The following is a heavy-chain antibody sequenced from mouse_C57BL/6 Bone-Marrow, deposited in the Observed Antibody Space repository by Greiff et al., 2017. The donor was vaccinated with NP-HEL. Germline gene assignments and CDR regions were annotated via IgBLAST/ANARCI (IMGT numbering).Heavy chain of an antibody. V-gene: IGHV8-12*01. CDR2: IYWDDDK. CDR3: ARRADGYDEFAY. J-gene: IGHJ3*01. CDR1: GFSLSTSGMG. D-gene: IGHD2-2*01. Sequence: QVTLKESGPGILQSSQTLSLTCSFSGFSLSTSGMGVSWIRQPSGKGLEWLAHIYWDDDKRYNPSLKSRLTISKDTSRNQVFLKITSVDTADTATYYCARRADGYDEFAYWGQGTLVTVSA.